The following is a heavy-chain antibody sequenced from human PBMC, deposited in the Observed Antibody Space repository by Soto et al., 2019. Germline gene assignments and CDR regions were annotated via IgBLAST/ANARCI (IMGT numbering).Heavy chain of an antibody. CDR1: GFTFSGYN. D-gene: IGHD2-2*03. Sequence: EVQLVESGGGLVQPGGSLRLSCAASGFTFSGYNMNWVRQAPGKGLEWVSYISSSSSTKYYADSVKGRFTISRDNPKNSLYLQMNSLRDADTAVYYCVRDLGYGVSTSCYLFEPWGQGTLVTVSS. CDR3: VRDLGYGVSTSCYLFEP. J-gene: IGHJ5*02. V-gene: IGHV3-48*02. CDR2: ISSSSSTK.